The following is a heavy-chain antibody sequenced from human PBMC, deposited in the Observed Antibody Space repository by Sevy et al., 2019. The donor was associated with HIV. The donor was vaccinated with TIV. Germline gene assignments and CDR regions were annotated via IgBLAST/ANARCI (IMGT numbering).Heavy chain of an antibody. V-gene: IGHV4-39*01. CDR3: ARHGGLVDRDFDF. Sequence: SETLSLTCTVSGASISRCSYDWGGNPQPPGKGQEWVGSNFYSGRTQYNPALNSRVNIYADTFKHQFTLTLSSVTVADTAVYYCARHGGLVDRDFDFWGQGALVTVSS. CDR2: NFYSGRT. D-gene: IGHD3-10*01. CDR1: GASISRCSYD. J-gene: IGHJ4*02.